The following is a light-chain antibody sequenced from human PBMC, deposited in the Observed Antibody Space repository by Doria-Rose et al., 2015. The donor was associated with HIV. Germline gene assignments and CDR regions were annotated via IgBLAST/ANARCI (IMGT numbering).Light chain of an antibody. CDR3: QSYDSRLSVYV. CDR2: GNT. Sequence: QSVLIQPPSVSGAPGQRVAISCTGSSSNIGAGFDVNWYQQFPGTAPKLLIHGNTNRPSGVPDRFSGSKPGTSASLAISGLRAEYEADYYCQSYDSRLSVYVFGTGTKVTVL. J-gene: IGLJ1*01. V-gene: IGLV1-40*01. CDR1: SSNIGAGFD.